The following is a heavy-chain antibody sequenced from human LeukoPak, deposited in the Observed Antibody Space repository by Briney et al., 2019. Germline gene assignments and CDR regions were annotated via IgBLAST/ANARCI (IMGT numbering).Heavy chain of an antibody. Sequence: GGSLRLSCAASGFTFSSYSMNWVRQAPGKGLEWVSYISSSSSTIYCADSVKGRFTISRDNAKNSLYLQMNSLRAEDTAVYYCARDQPRYCSSTSCPENNWGQGTLVTVSS. V-gene: IGHV3-48*01. CDR2: ISSSSSTI. J-gene: IGHJ4*02. D-gene: IGHD2-2*01. CDR3: ARDQPRYCSSTSCPENN. CDR1: GFTFSSYS.